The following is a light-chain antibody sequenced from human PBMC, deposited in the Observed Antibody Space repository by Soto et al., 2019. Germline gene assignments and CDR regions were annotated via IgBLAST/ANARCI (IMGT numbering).Light chain of an antibody. CDR1: QSVSSY. J-gene: IGKJ4*01. Sequence: EIVLTQSPATLSLSSGERATLSCRASQSVSSYLAWYQQKPGQAPRLLIYDASNRATGIPARFSGSGSGTDFTLTISSLEPEDFAVYYCQQRSNWPLSLTFGGGTKV. CDR3: QQRSNWPLSLT. V-gene: IGKV3-11*01. CDR2: DAS.